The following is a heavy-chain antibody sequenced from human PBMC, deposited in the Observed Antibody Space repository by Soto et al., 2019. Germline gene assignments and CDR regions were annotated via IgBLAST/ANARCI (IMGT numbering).Heavy chain of an antibody. CDR1: GFTFSDYY. CDR3: ARGRSTVVTGLGY. D-gene: IGHD4-4*01. V-gene: IGHV3-11*01. Sequence: QVQLVESGGGLVKPGGSLRLSCAASGFTFSDYYMSWVRQAPGKGLEWVSYISYSASTIYYADSVKGRFTISRDNAKNSLYMQMDSLRAEDTAVYYWARGRSTVVTGLGYWGQGTLVTVSS. CDR2: ISYSASTI. J-gene: IGHJ4*02.